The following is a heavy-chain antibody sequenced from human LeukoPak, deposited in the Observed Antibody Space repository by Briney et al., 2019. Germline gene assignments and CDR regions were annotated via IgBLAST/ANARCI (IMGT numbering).Heavy chain of an antibody. J-gene: IGHJ4*02. D-gene: IGHD2-15*01. V-gene: IGHV3-53*01. CDR3: ARRAGEYSHPYDY. Sequence: GGSLRLSCTVSGLTVSSNSWSWVRQAPGKGLEWVSFIYSGGKTHSSDSVKGRFTISRDNSKNTLYLQMSSLRAEDTAIYYCARRAGEYSHPYDYWGQGTLVTVSS. CDR1: GLTVSSNS. CDR2: IYSGGKT.